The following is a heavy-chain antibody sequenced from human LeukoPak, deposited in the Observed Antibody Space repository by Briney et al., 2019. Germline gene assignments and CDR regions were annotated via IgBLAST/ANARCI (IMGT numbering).Heavy chain of an antibody. V-gene: IGHV4-59*08. J-gene: IGHJ5*02. Sequence: SETLSLTCTVSGGSISSYYWSWIRQPPGKGREWIGYIYYSGSTNYNPSLKIRVTISVDTSKNQFSLKLSSVTAADTAVYYCARLRRRKFDWFDPWGQGTLVTVSS. D-gene: IGHD3-16*01. CDR2: IYYSGST. CDR3: ARLRRRKFDWFDP. CDR1: GGSISSYY.